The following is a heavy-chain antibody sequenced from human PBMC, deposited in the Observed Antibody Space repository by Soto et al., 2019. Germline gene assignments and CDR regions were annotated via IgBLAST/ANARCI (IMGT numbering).Heavy chain of an antibody. V-gene: IGHV3-23*01. CDR3: AKDRNSGAYFGDYPVGFSDY. D-gene: IGHD4-17*01. J-gene: IGHJ4*02. Sequence: GGSLRLSCAASGFTFSSYAMSWVRQAPGKGLEWVSAISGSGGSTYYADSVKGRFTISRDNSKNTLYLQMNSLRAEDTAVYYCAKDRNSGAYFGDYPVGFSDYWGQGTLVTVSS. CDR1: GFTFSSYA. CDR2: ISGSGGST.